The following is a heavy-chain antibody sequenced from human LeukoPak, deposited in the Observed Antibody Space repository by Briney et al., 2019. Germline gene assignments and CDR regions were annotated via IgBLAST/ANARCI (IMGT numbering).Heavy chain of an antibody. CDR3: AKDIWFGELYYAFDI. CDR2: ISGSGGST. Sequence: PGGSLRLSCAASGFTFSSYAMSWVRQAPGKGVEWVSAISGSGGSTYYADSVKGRFTISRDNSKNTLYLQMNSLRAEDTAVYYCAKDIWFGELYYAFDIWGQGTMVTVSS. CDR1: GFTFSSYA. D-gene: IGHD3-10*01. J-gene: IGHJ3*02. V-gene: IGHV3-23*01.